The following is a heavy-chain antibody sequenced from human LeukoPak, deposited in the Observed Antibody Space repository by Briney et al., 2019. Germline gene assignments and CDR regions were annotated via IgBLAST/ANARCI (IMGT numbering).Heavy chain of an antibody. J-gene: IGHJ4*02. CDR3: AKGGQWELLTPYYFDY. Sequence: SVTVSCTASGGTFSSYAISWVRQAPGQGLEWMGGIIPIFGTANYAQKFQGRVTITADESTSTAYMELSSLRSEDTAVYYCAKGGQWELLTPYYFDYWGQGTLVTVSS. CDR2: IIPIFGTA. D-gene: IGHD1-26*01. CDR1: GGTFSSYA. V-gene: IGHV1-69*13.